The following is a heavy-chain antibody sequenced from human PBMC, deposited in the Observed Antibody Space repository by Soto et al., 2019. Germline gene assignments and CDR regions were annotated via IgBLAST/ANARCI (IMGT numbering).Heavy chain of an antibody. CDR1: GFSFSSFA. CDR3: AREVRVRGFAFDI. V-gene: IGHV3-23*01. D-gene: IGHD3-3*01. Sequence: PGGSLRLSCRASGFSFSSFAMTWVRQAPGKGLEWVSSIGGSGIITYYTDSVKGRFTISRDNSGNTLFLHMNSLRADDTAVYYCAREVRVRGFAFDIWGQGITVTVSS. J-gene: IGHJ3*02. CDR2: IGGSGIIT.